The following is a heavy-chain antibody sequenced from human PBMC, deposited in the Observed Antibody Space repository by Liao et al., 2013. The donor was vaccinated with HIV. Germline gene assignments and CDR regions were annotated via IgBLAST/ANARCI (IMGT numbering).Heavy chain of an antibody. D-gene: IGHD5-24*01. CDR2: IYSSGST. CDR3: ARVTVGRWLTLRRERLGAY. Sequence: QVQLHESGPGLVKPAETLSLTCTVSGGSISNYYWTWIRQSAGKGLEWIGRIYSSGSTNYNPSLKSRVTMSLDTSKNQFSLRLISVTAADTAIYYCARVTVGRWLTLRRERLGAYWGRGKPGHRLL. CDR1: GGSISNYY. J-gene: IGHJ4*02. V-gene: IGHV4-4*07.